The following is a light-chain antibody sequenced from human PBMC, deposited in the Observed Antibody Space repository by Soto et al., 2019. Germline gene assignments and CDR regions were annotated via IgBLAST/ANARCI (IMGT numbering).Light chain of an antibody. V-gene: IGLV2-14*01. Sequence: QSVLTQPASVSGSPGQSITISCTGTSSDVGGYNYVSWYQQHPGKAPKLMIYDVSNRPLGVSIRFSGSKSGNTASLTISGLQAEDEADYYCSSYTSSSTLVVFGTGTKVTVL. CDR1: SSDVGGYNY. J-gene: IGLJ1*01. CDR3: SSYTSSSTLVV. CDR2: DVS.